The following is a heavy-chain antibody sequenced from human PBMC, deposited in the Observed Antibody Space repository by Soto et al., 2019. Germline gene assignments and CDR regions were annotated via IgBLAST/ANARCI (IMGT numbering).Heavy chain of an antibody. Sequence: QVQLQESGPGLVKPSQTLSLTCTVSGGSISSGGYYWSWIRQHPGKGLEWIGYIYHSGTTYYNPSFKMRVPTPVDKSKHQFSRKLPSVTAADTAVYYCARVRGHQLLGWFDPWGQGTLVTVSS. CDR1: GGSISSGGYY. CDR3: ARVRGHQLLGWFDP. J-gene: IGHJ5*02. D-gene: IGHD2-2*01. CDR2: IYHSGTT. V-gene: IGHV4-31*03.